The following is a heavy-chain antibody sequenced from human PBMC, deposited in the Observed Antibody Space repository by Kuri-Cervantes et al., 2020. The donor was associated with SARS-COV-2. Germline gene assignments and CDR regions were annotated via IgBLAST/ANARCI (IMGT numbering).Heavy chain of an antibody. CDR2: IRDSGSKT. CDR3: VRDGDHWNFDY. D-gene: IGHD1-1*01. CDR1: GFTFSSYA. J-gene: IGHJ4*02. Sequence: GGFLRPSCAASGFTFSSYAMNWVRQAPGKGLEWVSGIRDSGSKTYYADSAKGRFTISRDNSKNTLYLQMNSLRAEDTAVYYCVRDGDHWNFDYWGQGTLVTVSS. V-gene: IGHV3-23*01.